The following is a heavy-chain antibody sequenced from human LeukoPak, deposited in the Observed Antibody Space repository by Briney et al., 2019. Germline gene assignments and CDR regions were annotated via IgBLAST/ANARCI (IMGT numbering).Heavy chain of an antibody. D-gene: IGHD4-17*01. CDR1: GGSISSYY. V-gene: IGHV4-4*07. Sequence: SETLSLICTVSGGSISSYYWSWIRQPAGKGLEWIGRIYTSGSTNYNPSLKSRVTMSVDTSKNQFSLKLSSVTAADTAVYYCARLSTVTTSFDYWGQGTLVTVSS. CDR3: ARLSTVTTSFDY. CDR2: IYTSGST. J-gene: IGHJ4*02.